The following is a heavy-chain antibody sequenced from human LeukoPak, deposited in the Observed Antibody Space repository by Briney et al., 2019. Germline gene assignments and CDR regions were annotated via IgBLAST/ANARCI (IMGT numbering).Heavy chain of an antibody. CDR1: GFTFSSYS. Sequence: GGSLRLSCAASGFTFSSYSMNWVRQAPGKGLEWVSYISSSSSTIYYADSVKGRFTISRDNAKNSLYLQMNSLRAEDTAVYYCAREGDSSGWFASYYGMDVWGQGTTVTVSS. CDR3: AREGDSSGWFASYYGMDV. V-gene: IGHV3-48*04. J-gene: IGHJ6*02. D-gene: IGHD6-19*01. CDR2: ISSSSSTI.